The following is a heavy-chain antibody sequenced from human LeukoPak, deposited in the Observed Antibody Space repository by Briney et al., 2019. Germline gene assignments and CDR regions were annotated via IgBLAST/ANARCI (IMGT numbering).Heavy chain of an antibody. CDR1: GYTFTGYY. J-gene: IGHJ5*02. Sequence: ASVKVSCKASGYTFTGYYLHWARQAPGQGLEWMGWINPNTGGTKYAQKFQGRVTMTRDTSISTAYMEVTRLTSDDTAVYYCARALVPAAQRLSSWGQGTLVTVSS. D-gene: IGHD2-2*01. V-gene: IGHV1-2*02. CDR2: INPNTGGT. CDR3: ARALVPAAQRLSS.